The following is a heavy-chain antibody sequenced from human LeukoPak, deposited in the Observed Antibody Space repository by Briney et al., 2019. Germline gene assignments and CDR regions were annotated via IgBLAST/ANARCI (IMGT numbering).Heavy chain of an antibody. CDR1: GFTFSSYG. V-gene: IGHV3-33*01. J-gene: IGHJ4*02. CDR3: AREQARAVAGHFDY. CDR2: IWYDGSNK. Sequence: GGSLRLSCAASGFTFSSYGMHWVRQAPGKGLEWVAVIWYDGSNKYYADSVKGRFTISRDNSKNTLYLQMNSLRAEDTAVYYCAREQARAVAGHFDYWGQGTLVTVSS. D-gene: IGHD6-19*01.